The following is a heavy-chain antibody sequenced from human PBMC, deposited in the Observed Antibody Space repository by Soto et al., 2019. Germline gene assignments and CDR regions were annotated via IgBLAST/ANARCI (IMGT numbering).Heavy chain of an antibody. D-gene: IGHD6-6*01. J-gene: IGHJ4*02. CDR2: INPSGGST. V-gene: IGHV1-46*01. Sequence: QVQLVQSGAEVKKPGASVKVSCKASGYTFTSYYMHWVRQAPGQGLEWMGIINPSGGSTSYEQKFQGRVTMTRDTSTSTVYMELSSLGSEDTAVYDCARSIAARQPEGWGQGTLVTVSS. CDR1: GYTFTSYY. CDR3: ARSIAARQPEG.